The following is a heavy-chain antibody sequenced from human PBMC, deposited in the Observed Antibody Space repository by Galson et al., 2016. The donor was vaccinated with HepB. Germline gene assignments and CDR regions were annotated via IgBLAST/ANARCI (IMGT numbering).Heavy chain of an antibody. J-gene: IGHJ4*02. CDR3: ARERGFDSYYDSSGYIFFFDY. V-gene: IGHV4-61*02. Sequence: TLSLTCTVSGGSISRGNDYWSWIRQPAGKGLEWIGRIDASGRTNYNPSLKSRVTISADTSKNQFSLKLSSVTAADTAVYYCARERGFDSYYDSSGYIFFFDYWGQGTLVTVSS. CDR1: GGSISRGNDY. CDR2: IDASGRT. D-gene: IGHD3-22*01.